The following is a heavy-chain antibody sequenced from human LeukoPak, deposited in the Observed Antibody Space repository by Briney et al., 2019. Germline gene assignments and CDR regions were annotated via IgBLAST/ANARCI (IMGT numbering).Heavy chain of an antibody. CDR3: ARDMQPEYYDSSGYYGLNWFDP. Sequence: SVKVTCKASGGTFSSYAISWVRQAPGQGLEWMGGIIPIFGTANYAQKFQGRVTITADESTSTAYMELSSLRSEDTAVYYCARDMQPEYYDSSGYYGLNWFDPWGQGTLVTVSS. V-gene: IGHV1-69*13. CDR1: GGTFSSYA. J-gene: IGHJ5*02. CDR2: IIPIFGTA. D-gene: IGHD3-22*01.